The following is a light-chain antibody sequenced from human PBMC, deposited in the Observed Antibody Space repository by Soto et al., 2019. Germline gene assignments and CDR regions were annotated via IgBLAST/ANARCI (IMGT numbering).Light chain of an antibody. CDR1: SSDVGGYTY. V-gene: IGLV2-11*01. J-gene: IGLJ2*01. CDR2: DVS. CDR3: CSYAGRYIVV. Sequence: QSALTQPRSVSGSPGHSVAISCTGTSSDVGGYTYVAWYRQYPGKAPKLMLYDVSKRPSGVPDRFSGSKSGNTASLTISGLQAEDEADYYCCSYAGRYIVVFGGGTQLPVL.